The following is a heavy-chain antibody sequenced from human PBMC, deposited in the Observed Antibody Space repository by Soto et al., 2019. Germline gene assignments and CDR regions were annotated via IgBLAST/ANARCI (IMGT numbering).Heavy chain of an antibody. CDR3: ARSPLTHSYAQFDS. CDR1: GGSLNNYY. V-gene: IGHV4-4*07. D-gene: IGHD3-16*01. Sequence: QVQLQESGPRLVKPSETLSLTCTVSGGSLNNYYWSWIRQPAGKGLEWIGRIYTVGSTNYNPSLKSRVTMAIVTSKNQFSLRLTSVTAADTAVYYCARSPLTHSYAQFDSRGQGSLVTVSS. J-gene: IGHJ4*02. CDR2: IYTVGST.